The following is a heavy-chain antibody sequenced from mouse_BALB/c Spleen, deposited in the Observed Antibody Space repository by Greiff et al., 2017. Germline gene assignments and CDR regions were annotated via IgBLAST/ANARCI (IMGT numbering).Heavy chain of an antibody. CDR2: IWAGGST. CDR3: ARNLLPHYYAMDY. CDR1: GFSLTSYG. Sequence: VMLVESGRGLVAPSQSLSLTCTVSGFSLTSYGVHWVRQPPGKGLEWLGVIWAGGSTNYNSALMSRLSLSKDNSKSQVFLKMNSLQTDDTAMYYCARNLLPHYYAMDYWGQGTSVTVSS. V-gene: IGHV2-9*02. J-gene: IGHJ4*01. D-gene: IGHD2-10*01.